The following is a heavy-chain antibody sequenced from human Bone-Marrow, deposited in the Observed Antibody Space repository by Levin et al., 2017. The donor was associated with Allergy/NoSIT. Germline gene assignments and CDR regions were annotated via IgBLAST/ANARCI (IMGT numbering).Heavy chain of an antibody. CDR3: ARGLLLTTVTTYSYYYGMDV. J-gene: IGHJ6*02. CDR2: MNPNSGNT. D-gene: IGHD4-17*01. Sequence: VASVKVSCKASGYTFTSYDINWVRQATGQGLEWMGWMNPNSGNTGYAQKFQGRVTMTRNTSISTAYMELSSLRSEDTAVYYCARGLLLTTVTTYSYYYGMDVWGQGTTVTVSS. CDR1: GYTFTSYD. V-gene: IGHV1-8*01.